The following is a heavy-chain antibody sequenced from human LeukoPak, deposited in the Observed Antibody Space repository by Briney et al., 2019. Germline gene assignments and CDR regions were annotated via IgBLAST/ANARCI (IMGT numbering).Heavy chain of an antibody. D-gene: IGHD1-26*01. V-gene: IGHV3-21*01. CDR1: GFTFSSYS. J-gene: IGHJ4*02. CDR2: ISSSSSYI. Sequence: GGSLRLSCAASGFTFSSYSMNWVSQAPGKGLEWVSSISSSSSYIYYADSVKGRFTISRDNAKNSLYLQMNSLRAEDTAVYYCARCLGSYGFSDYWGQGTLVTVSS. CDR3: ARCLGSYGFSDY.